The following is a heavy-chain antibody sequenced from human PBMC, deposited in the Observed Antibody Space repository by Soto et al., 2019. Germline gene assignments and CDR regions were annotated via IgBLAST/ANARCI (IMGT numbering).Heavy chain of an antibody. D-gene: IGHD2-15*01. CDR3: ARNPGGSCYPGCQDYWYFDL. CDR2: IIPILGIA. CDR1: GGTFSSYT. J-gene: IGHJ2*01. Sequence: QVQLVQSGAEVKKPGSSVKVSCKASGGTFSSYTISWVRQAPGQGLEWMGRIIPILGIANYAQKFQGRVTITADKSTSTAYMELSSLRSEDTAVYYCARNPGGSCYPGCQDYWYFDLWGRGTLVTVSS. V-gene: IGHV1-69*02.